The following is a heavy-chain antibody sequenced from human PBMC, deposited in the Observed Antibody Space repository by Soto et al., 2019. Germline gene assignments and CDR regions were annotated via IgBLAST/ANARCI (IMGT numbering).Heavy chain of an antibody. J-gene: IGHJ4*02. CDR3: STPVLDY. D-gene: IGHD2-15*01. Sequence: QVQLVQSGAEVKKPGASVKVSCKASSHTFISYGINWVRQAPGQGLEWMGWISDYDGYTTYAQKLQGRVTMTTDTSTSTVYMELRSLKSDDTAVYYCSTPVLDYWGQGPLVTVSS. CDR2: ISDYDGYT. CDR1: SHTFISYG. V-gene: IGHV1-18*04.